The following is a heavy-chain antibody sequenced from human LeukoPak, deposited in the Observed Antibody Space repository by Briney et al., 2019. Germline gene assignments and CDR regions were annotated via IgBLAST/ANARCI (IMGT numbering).Heavy chain of an antibody. CDR1: GFTFSSYG. D-gene: IGHD2-21*02. J-gene: IGHJ6*03. Sequence: PGGSLRLSCAASGFTFSSYGMHWVRQAPGKGLEWVAVISYDGSNKYYADSVKGRFTISRDNSKNTLYLQMNSLRAEDTAVYYCAKSVHIVVVTADDGGYYYMDVWGKGTTVTISS. CDR2: ISYDGSNK. CDR3: AKSVHIVVVTADDGGYYYMDV. V-gene: IGHV3-30*18.